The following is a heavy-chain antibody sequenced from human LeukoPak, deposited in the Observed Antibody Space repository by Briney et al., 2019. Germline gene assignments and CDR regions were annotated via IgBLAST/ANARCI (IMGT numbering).Heavy chain of an antibody. CDR3: AKSIGGVVVVAADL. D-gene: IGHD2-15*01. CDR1: GFTFSSYA. V-gene: IGHV3-23*01. J-gene: IGHJ5*02. CDR2: ISGSGGGT. Sequence: PGGPLRLSCAASGFTFSSYAMTWVRQAPGKGLEWVSVISGSGGGTHYADSVKGRFTLSRDNSKNNVFLQMNSLRAEDTAVYYCAKSIGGVVVVAADLWGQGTLVTAS.